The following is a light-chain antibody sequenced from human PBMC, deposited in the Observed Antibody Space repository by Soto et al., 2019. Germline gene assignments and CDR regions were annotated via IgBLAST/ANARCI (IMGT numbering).Light chain of an antibody. CDR1: QSISTY. J-gene: IGKJ4*01. CDR3: QQYDAWPLT. V-gene: IGKV3-15*01. CDR2: DAS. Sequence: EIVLTQSPATLSLSPGERATLSCRASQSISTYLAWYQQKPGQPPRLLIYDASNRAADVPARFSGSWSGTEFTLTINSLQSEDFAVYYCQQYDAWPLTFGGGTKVEIK.